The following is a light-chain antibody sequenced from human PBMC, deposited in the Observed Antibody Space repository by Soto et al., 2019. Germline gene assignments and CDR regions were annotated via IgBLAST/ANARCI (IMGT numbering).Light chain of an antibody. CDR2: DAS. V-gene: IGKV1-5*01. CDR3: QQYSAYPYT. Sequence: DIQMTQSPSTLSAFVGDTATITCRASQSISHWLAWYQQRPGRAPKLLIYDASSLESGVPSRFSGSGFGTEFTLTISSLQPDDFATYYCQQYSAYPYTFGQGTKVDIK. J-gene: IGKJ2*01. CDR1: QSISHW.